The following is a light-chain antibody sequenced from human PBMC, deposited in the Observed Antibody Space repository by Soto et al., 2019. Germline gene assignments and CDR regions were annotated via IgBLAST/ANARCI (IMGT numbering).Light chain of an antibody. J-gene: IGKJ2*02. CDR1: QSVSSSY. Sequence: EIVLTQSPGTLSLSPGERATLSCRASQSVSSSYLAWYQQKPGQAPRLLIYGASSRATGIPDRFSGSGSGTDFTRTISRLEPEDFAVYYCQQYGSSRCTFGQGTKLEIK. CDR2: GAS. V-gene: IGKV3-20*01. CDR3: QQYGSSRCT.